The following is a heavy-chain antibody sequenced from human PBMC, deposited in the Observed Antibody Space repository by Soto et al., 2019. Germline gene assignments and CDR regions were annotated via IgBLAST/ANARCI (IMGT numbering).Heavy chain of an antibody. V-gene: IGHV3-21*01. CDR1: GFPFSTYS. D-gene: IGHD3-22*01. CDR3: ASPEYYYDTIGWYY. CDR2: ISSSSSYI. J-gene: IGHJ4*02. Sequence: EVQLVESGGGLVTPGGSLRLSCAASGFPFSTYSMNWVRQAPGKGLEWVSSISSSSSYIYYADSVKGRFTIFRDNAKNSLYLPMNSLSAEDTAVYYFASPEYYYDTIGWYYWGQGTLVTVSS.